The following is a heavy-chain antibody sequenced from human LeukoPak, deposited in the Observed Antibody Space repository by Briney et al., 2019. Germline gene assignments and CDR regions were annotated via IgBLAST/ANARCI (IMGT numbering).Heavy chain of an antibody. CDR1: GFTFDDYG. CDR3: ARGARGVSGYYFDF. CDR2: INWNGGST. V-gene: IGHV3-20*04. D-gene: IGHD3-10*01. Sequence: GGSLRLSCAASGFTFDDYGMSWVRQAPGKGLEWVSGINWNGGSTGYADSVKGRFTISRDNAKNSLYLQMNSLRTEDTALYYCARGARGVSGYYFDFWGQGTLVTVSS. J-gene: IGHJ4*02.